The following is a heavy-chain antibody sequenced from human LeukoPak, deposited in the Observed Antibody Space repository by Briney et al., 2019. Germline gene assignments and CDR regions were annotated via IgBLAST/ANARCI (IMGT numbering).Heavy chain of an antibody. D-gene: IGHD2-15*01. CDR3: ATEGGCSGGSCKNYYYYGMDV. CDR2: FDPEDGET. Sequence: AASVKVSCKVSGYTLTELSMHWVRQAPGKGLEWMGGFDPEDGETIYAQTFQGRVTMTEDTSTDTAYMELSSLRSEDTAVYYCATEGGCSGGSCKNYYYYGMDVWGQGTTVTVSS. CDR1: GYTLTELS. V-gene: IGHV1-24*01. J-gene: IGHJ6*02.